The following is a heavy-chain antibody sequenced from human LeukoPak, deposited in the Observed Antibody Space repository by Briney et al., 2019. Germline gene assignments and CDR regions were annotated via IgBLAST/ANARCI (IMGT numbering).Heavy chain of an antibody. J-gene: IGHJ4*02. CDR2: INYSGST. CDR3: ARGSTIVARECGFDY. V-gene: IGHV4-31*03. CDR1: GGSISSGGYY. Sequence: PSQTLSLTCTVSGGSISSGGYYLSWIRQHPGKGLEWIGHINYSGSTYYNPSLKSRVTISVDTSKNQFSLNLSSVTAADTAVYYCARGSTIVARECGFDYWGQGTLVTVSS. D-gene: IGHD6-6*01.